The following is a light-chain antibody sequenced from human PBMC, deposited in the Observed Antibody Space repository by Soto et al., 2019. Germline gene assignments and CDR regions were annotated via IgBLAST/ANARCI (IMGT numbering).Light chain of an antibody. CDR3: LQHNTYPWT. J-gene: IGKJ1*01. CDR1: QGIGDD. Sequence: DIQMTQSPSSLSASVGDRVIITCRASQGIGDDLGWYQQKPGKAPKRLIYAASSLQSGVPSMFSGSGSGTDFTLTISILQPDDFASYYCLQHNTYPWTFGPGTKVEVK. CDR2: AAS. V-gene: IGKV1-17*01.